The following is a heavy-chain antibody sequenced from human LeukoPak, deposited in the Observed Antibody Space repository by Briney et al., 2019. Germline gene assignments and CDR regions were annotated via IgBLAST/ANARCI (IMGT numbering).Heavy chain of an antibody. CDR1: GYSFTDKY. D-gene: IGHD1-26*01. V-gene: IGHV1-2*02. CDR3: ARSMWELLSAFDI. CDR2: INPNSGGT. J-gene: IGHJ3*02. Sequence: ASVKVSCKASGYSFTDKYMHWVRQAPGQGLEWMGWINPNSGGTNYAQKFQGRVTMTRDTSISTAYMELSRLRSDDTAVYYCARSMWELLSAFDIWGQGTMVTVSS.